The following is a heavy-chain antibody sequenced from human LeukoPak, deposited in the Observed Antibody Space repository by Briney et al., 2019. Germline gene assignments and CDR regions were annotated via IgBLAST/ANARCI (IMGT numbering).Heavy chain of an antibody. D-gene: IGHD6-13*01. CDR1: GGSVSSGSYY. Sequence: PSETLSLTCTVSGGSVSSGSYYWSWIRQPPGKGLEWIGYIYYSGSTNYNPSHKSRVTISVDTSKNQFSLKLSSVTAADTAVYYCARGSAADYWGQGTLVTVSS. J-gene: IGHJ4*02. CDR3: ARGSAADY. V-gene: IGHV4-61*01. CDR2: IYYSGST.